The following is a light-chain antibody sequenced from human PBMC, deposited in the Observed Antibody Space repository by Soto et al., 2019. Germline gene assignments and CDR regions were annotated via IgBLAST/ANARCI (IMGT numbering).Light chain of an antibody. CDR3: QQYYTTPWT. CDR2: WAW. V-gene: IGKV4-1*01. J-gene: IGKJ1*01. CDR1: QSVFYDSSNKDY. Sequence: DIVLTQSPDSLAVSLGERTTINCKSNQSVFYDSSNKDYLAWYQQRPGQPPKMPIYWAWTRESGVPDRFSGSGSETDFTLTISSLQAEDVAVYYCQQYYTTPWTFGQGTKVDIK.